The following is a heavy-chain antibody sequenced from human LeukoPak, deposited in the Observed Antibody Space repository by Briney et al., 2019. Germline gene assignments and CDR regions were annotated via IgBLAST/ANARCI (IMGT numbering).Heavy chain of an antibody. D-gene: IGHD6-13*01. CDR2: IYYSGST. V-gene: IGHV4-39*07. Sequence: PSETLSLTCTVSGGSISSSSYYWGWIRQPPGKGLEWIGSIYYSGSTYYNPSLKSRVTISVDTSKNQFSLKLSSVTAADTAVYYCARSHSSSWTDAFDIWGQGTMVTVSS. CDR3: ARSHSSSWTDAFDI. J-gene: IGHJ3*02. CDR1: GGSISSSSYY.